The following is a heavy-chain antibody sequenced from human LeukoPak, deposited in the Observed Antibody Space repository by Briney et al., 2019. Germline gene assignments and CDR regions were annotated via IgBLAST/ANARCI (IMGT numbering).Heavy chain of an antibody. CDR1: GGTFSSYA. CDR3: APKGHYYDSSGYYSDFDY. CDR2: IIPIFGTA. V-gene: IGHV1-69*01. Sequence: SVKVSCKASGGTFSSYAISWVRQAPGQGLEWMGGIIPIFGTANYAQKFQGRVTITADESTSTAYMELSSLRSEDTAVYYCAPKGHYYDSSGYYSDFDYWGQGTLVTVSS. D-gene: IGHD3-22*01. J-gene: IGHJ4*02.